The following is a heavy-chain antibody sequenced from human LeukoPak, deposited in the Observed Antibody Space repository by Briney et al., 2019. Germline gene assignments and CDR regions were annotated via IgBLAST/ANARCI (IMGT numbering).Heavy chain of an antibody. CDR2: IYPGDSDT. Sequence: GESLKISCKGSGYSFTSYWIGWVRQMPGKGLEWMGIIYPGDSDTRYSPSFQDQVTISADKSISTAYLQWSSLKASDTAMYYCARLFMYCSGGSCYPDYWGQGTLVTVSS. V-gene: IGHV5-51*01. D-gene: IGHD2-15*01. J-gene: IGHJ4*02. CDR3: ARLFMYCSGGSCYPDY. CDR1: GYSFTSYW.